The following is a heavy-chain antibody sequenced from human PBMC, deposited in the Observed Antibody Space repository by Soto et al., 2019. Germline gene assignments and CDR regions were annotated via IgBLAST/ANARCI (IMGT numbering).Heavy chain of an antibody. Sequence: PGGSLRLSCAASGFTFSSYGMHWVRQAPGKGLEWVAVISYDGSNKYYADSVKGRFTISRDNSKNTLYLQMNSLRAEDTAVYYCAKDLGRVQEWLLYDYYYYGMDVWGQGTTVTVSS. CDR2: ISYDGSNK. D-gene: IGHD3-3*01. CDR3: AKDLGRVQEWLLYDYYYYGMDV. V-gene: IGHV3-30*18. J-gene: IGHJ6*02. CDR1: GFTFSSYG.